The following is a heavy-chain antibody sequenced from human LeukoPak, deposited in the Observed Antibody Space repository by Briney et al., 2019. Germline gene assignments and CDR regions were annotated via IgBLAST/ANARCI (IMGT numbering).Heavy chain of an antibody. CDR2: IYYSGDT. CDR3: ARASDSRYFDL. V-gene: IGHV4-59*01. J-gene: IGHJ2*01. CDR1: GGSISRYY. Sequence: SETLSLTCTVAGGSISRYYWNWIRQPPGKGLEWIGYIYYSGDTNYNPSFKSRVTISVDTSKNQFSLKLDSVTAADTAVYYCARASDSRYFDLWGRGTLVTVSS.